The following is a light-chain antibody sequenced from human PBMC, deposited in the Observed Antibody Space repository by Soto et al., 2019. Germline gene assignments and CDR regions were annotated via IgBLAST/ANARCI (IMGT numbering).Light chain of an antibody. CDR1: QSVSSN. CDR2: DAS. CDR3: QQYNTCPLT. J-gene: IGKJ3*01. Sequence: ETVMTQSPATLSVSPGERPTLSCSASQSVSSNLAWYQQQPGQAPRLLIYDASTRATVITTRFSGSGAGTEFTLTSSSLQSEDFVFYYCQQYNTCPLTFGPGTKVDIK. V-gene: IGKV3-15*01.